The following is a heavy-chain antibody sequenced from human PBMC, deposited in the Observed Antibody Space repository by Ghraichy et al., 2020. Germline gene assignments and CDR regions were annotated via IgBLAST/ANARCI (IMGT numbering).Heavy chain of an antibody. D-gene: IGHD1-26*01. J-gene: IGHJ3*02. V-gene: IGHV3-9*01. CDR1: GFTFDDYA. Sequence: GGSLRLSCAASGFTFDDYAMHWVRQAPGKGLEWVSGISWNSGSIGYADSVKGRFTISRDNAKNSLYLQMNSLRAEDTALYYCAKDLGTRVAYDAFDIWGQGTMVTGSS. CDR2: ISWNSGSI. CDR3: AKDLGTRVAYDAFDI.